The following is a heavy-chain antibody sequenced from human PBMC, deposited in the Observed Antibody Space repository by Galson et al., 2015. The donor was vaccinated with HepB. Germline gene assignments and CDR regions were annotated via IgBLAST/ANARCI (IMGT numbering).Heavy chain of an antibody. V-gene: IGHV5-51*01. D-gene: IGHD3-22*01. Sequence: PSFQGQVTISADKSTSTAYLQWSSLKATDTAMYYCARGVVVVDYFNYLDYWGQGTLVTVSS. CDR3: ARGVVVVDYFNYLDY. J-gene: IGHJ4*02.